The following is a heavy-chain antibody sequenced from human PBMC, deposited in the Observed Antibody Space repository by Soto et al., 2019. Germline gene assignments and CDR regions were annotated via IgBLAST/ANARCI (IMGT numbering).Heavy chain of an antibody. J-gene: IGHJ6*02. CDR1: GGTFSSYA. V-gene: IGHV1-69*12. Sequence: QVQLVQSGAEVKKPGSSVKVSCKASGGTFSSYAISWVRQAPGQGLEWMGGIIPIFGTENYAQKFQGRVTITVDESTSTAYMELSSLRSEDTAVYYCASSVAKYNYYGIDVWGQGTTVTDSS. CDR2: IIPIFGTE. CDR3: ASSVAKYNYYGIDV. D-gene: IGHD5-12*01.